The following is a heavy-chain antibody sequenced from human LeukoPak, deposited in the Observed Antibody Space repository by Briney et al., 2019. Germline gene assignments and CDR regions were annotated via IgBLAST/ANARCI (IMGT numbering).Heavy chain of an antibody. V-gene: IGHV1-18*01. Sequence: ASVKVSCKASGYTFTSYGISWFGQAPGQGLGGMGWISAYNGNTNYAQKLQGRVTMTTDTSTSTAYMELRSLRSDDTAVYYCARRGSYYGGAFDIWGQGTMVTVSS. CDR2: ISAYNGNT. D-gene: IGHD1-26*01. CDR1: GYTFTSYG. CDR3: ARRGSYYGGAFDI. J-gene: IGHJ3*02.